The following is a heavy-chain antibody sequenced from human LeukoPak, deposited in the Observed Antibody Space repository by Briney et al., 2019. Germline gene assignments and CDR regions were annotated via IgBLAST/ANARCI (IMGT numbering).Heavy chain of an antibody. CDR3: ARDQRDYYGSGYYFDY. J-gene: IGHJ4*02. V-gene: IGHV3-21*01. CDR2: ISGSGSYI. CDR1: GFTFRSYS. D-gene: IGHD3-10*01. Sequence: PGGSLTLSCAASGFTFRSYSINWVRQAPGKGLEWVSSISGSGSYIYYADLVKGRFTISRDNAKNSLYLQMNSLRAEDTAVYYCARDQRDYYGSGYYFDYWGQGTLVTVFS.